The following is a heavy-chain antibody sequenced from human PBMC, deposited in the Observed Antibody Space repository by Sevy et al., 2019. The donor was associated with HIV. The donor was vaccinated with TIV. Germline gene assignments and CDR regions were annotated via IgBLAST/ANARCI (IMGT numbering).Heavy chain of an antibody. CDR3: ARDGATRNFNYFDY. J-gene: IGHJ4*02. D-gene: IGHD2-15*01. CDR2: INHSGST. V-gene: IGHV4-34*01. Sequence: SETLSLTCAVYGWSFSGYYWSWIRQPPGKGLEWIGEINHSGSTNYNPSLKSRVTISVDTSKNQFSLKLSSVTAADTAVYYCARDGATRNFNYFDYWGQGTLVTVSS. CDR1: GWSFSGYY.